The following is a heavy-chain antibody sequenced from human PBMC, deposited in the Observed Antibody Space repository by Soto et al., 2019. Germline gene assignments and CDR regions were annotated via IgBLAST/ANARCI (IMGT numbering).Heavy chain of an antibody. D-gene: IGHD5-18*01. V-gene: IGHV5-51*01. Sequence: GESLKISCQGSGYTFTTYWIGWVRQMPGKGLEWMGIIYPGDSDTRYSPSFQGQVTISADKSISTAYLQWSSPKASDTAMYYCARSLGSSYKGYYYYGLDVWGQGTTVTVSS. CDR1: GYTFTTYW. CDR2: IYPGDSDT. CDR3: ARSLGSSYKGYYYYGLDV. J-gene: IGHJ6*02.